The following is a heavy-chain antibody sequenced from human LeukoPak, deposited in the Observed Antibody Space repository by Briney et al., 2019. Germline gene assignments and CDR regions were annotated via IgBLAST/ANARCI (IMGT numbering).Heavy chain of an antibody. J-gene: IGHJ3*01. Sequence: PSETLSLTCTVSGCSLSNYYWSWIRQPPGKGLEWIGYIYYSGSTNYNPSLKSRVTISIDTSKNQFSLKLNSVTAADTTVHYCARSVVTLGAFDVWGQGTMVTVSS. CDR2: IYYSGST. V-gene: IGHV4-59*12. CDR1: GCSLSNYY. D-gene: IGHD4-23*01. CDR3: ARSVVTLGAFDV.